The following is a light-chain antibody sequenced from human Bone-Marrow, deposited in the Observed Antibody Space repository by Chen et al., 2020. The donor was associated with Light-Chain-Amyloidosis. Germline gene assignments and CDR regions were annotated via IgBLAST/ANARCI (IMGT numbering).Light chain of an antibody. CDR1: QSLLHSNGYNY. J-gene: IGKJ2*01. CDR3: MQALQTPPT. CDR2: LGS. V-gene: IGKV2-28*01. Sequence: DIVMTQSPLSLPVTPGEPASISCRCSQSLLHSNGYNYLDWYLQKPGQSPQLLIYLGSNRASGVPDRFSGSGSGTDFTLKISRVEAEDVGVYYCMQALQTPPTFGQGTKLEIK.